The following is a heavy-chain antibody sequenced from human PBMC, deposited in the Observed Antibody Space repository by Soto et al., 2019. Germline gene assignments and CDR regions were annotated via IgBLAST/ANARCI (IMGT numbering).Heavy chain of an antibody. V-gene: IGHV3-23*01. CDR1: GFTFNNYA. Sequence: GGSLRLSCAASGFTFNNYAMSWVRQAPGKGPEGVSVISGSGGSTYYADSVKGGFTISRDNSRNTLYLQMNSLRGEDTAVYYCAKRATRPYFDYGGQGTLVTGSS. D-gene: IGHD1-1*01. CDR2: ISGSGGST. CDR3: AKRATRPYFDY. J-gene: IGHJ4*02.